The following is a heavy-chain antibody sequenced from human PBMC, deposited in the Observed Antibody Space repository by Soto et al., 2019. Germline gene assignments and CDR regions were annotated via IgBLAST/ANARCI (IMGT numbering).Heavy chain of an antibody. CDR1: GGSISSGDYY. D-gene: IGHD3-22*01. J-gene: IGHJ6*02. CDR3: ARDLAYYYDSSGGMDV. Sequence: PSETLSLTCTVSGGSISSGDYYWSWIRQPPGKGLEWIEYIYYSGSTYYNPSLKSRVTISVDTSKNQFSLKLSSVTAADTAVYYCARDLAYYYDSSGGMDVWGQGTTVTVSS. V-gene: IGHV4-30-4*01. CDR2: IYYSGST.